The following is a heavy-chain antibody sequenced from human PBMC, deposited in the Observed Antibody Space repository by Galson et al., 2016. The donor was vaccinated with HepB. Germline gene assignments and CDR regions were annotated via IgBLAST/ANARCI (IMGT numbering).Heavy chain of an antibody. CDR2: IVGSGGHT. V-gene: IGHV3-23*01. J-gene: IGHJ4*02. D-gene: IGHD4-17*01. CDR3: AKVIPITVTTFVGFDY. CDR1: GFTFSSYA. Sequence: SLRLSCAASGFTFSSYAMSWVRQAPGKGLEWVSGIVGSGGHTYYADSVKGRFTISRDNSKNTLYLQMNSLRAEDTAVFYCAKVIPITVTTFVGFDYWGQGTLVTVSS.